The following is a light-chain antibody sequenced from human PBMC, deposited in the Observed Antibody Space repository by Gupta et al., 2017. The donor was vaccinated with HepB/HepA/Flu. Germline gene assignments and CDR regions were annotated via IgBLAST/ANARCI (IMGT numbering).Light chain of an antibody. V-gene: IGKV3-20*01. CDR1: QNVSSSY. J-gene: IGKJ4*01. CDR3: QQYGSSPLT. CDR2: GAS. Sequence: GERATLSCRASQNVSSSYLAWYQQKPGQAPRLLIYGASSRATGIPDRFSGSGSGTDFTLTISRLEPEDFAVYYCQQYGSSPLTFGGGTKVEIK.